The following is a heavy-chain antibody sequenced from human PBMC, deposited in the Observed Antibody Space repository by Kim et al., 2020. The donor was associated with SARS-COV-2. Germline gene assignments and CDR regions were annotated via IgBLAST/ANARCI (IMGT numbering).Heavy chain of an antibody. CDR1: GGSISSYY. J-gene: IGHJ5*02. CDR3: ARGYIWTAMVPPYNWFDP. V-gene: IGHV4-59*01. D-gene: IGHD5-18*01. Sequence: SETLSLTCTVSGGSISSYYWSWIRQPPGKGLEWIGYIYYSGSTNYNPSLKSRVTISVDTSKNQFSLKLSSVTAADTAVYYCARGYIWTAMVPPYNWFDPWGQGTLVTVSS. CDR2: IYYSGST.